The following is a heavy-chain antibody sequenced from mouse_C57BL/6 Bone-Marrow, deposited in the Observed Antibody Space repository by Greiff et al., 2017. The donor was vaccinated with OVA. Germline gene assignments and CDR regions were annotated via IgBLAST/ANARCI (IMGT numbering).Heavy chain of an antibody. CDR1: GINIKDYY. D-gene: IGHD2-3*01. Sequence: VQLLQSGAELVRPGASVKLSCTASGINIKDYYMHWVKQSPEQGLEWIGWINPENGDTEYASKFQGKATITVDPSSNTAYLQLSSLTSEDTSVCYYDGFDYWGQGTTLTVSS. J-gene: IGHJ2*01. CDR2: INPENGDT. CDR3: DGFDY. V-gene: IGHV14-4*01.